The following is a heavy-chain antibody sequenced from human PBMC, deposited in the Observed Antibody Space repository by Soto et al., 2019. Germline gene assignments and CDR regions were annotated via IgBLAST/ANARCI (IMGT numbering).Heavy chain of an antibody. V-gene: IGHV5-51*01. CDR1: GYNFAGYW. CDR2: IYPSDSDT. Sequence: GEYLKISCKGSGYNFAGYWIAWVRQMPGKGLELMGIIYPSDSDTRYRPSFQGQVTISADKSISSAYLQWSSLRASDTAMYYCATGGVSTRNFGCWGQGTRVTVSS. CDR3: ATGGVSTRNFGC. J-gene: IGHJ4*02. D-gene: IGHD3-3*01.